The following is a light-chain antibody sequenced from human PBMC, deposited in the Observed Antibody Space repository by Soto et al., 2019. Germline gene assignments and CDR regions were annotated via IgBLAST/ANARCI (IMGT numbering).Light chain of an antibody. CDR1: SSNIGAGYD. V-gene: IGLV1-40*01. Sequence: QSVLTQPPSVSGAPGQRVTISCTGSSSNIGAGYDVHWYQQLPGTAPKLLIYGNSNRPSGVPDRFSGSKSGTSASLAITGLRAEDEADYYCQSYDSSLSGFVVFGGGTKFTVL. CDR3: QSYDSSLSGFVV. J-gene: IGLJ2*01. CDR2: GNS.